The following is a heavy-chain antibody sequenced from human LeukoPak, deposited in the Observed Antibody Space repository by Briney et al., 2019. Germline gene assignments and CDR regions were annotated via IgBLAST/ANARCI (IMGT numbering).Heavy chain of an antibody. CDR3: AELGITMIGGV. CDR2: INWNGGST. J-gene: IGHJ6*04. V-gene: IGHV3-20*04. CDR1: EFTFRTYG. Sequence: SGGSLRLSCAASEFTFRTYGMHWVRQAPGKGLEWVSGINWNGGSTGCADSVKGRFTISRDNAKNSLYLQMNSLRAEDTAVYYCAELGITMIGGVWGKGTTVTISS. D-gene: IGHD3-10*02.